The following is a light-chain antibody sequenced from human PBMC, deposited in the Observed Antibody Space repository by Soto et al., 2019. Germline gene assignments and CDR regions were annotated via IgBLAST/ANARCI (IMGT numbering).Light chain of an antibody. J-gene: IGKJ2*01. CDR2: DAS. Sequence: EIVLTQSPATLSLSPGERATLSCKTSQSVSSNLAWYQQKPGQAPRLLIYDASNRATGIPARFSGSGSGTDFTLTISSLEPEDFAVYYCHQRSNWPRTFGQGTKVDIK. V-gene: IGKV3-11*01. CDR3: HQRSNWPRT. CDR1: QSVSSN.